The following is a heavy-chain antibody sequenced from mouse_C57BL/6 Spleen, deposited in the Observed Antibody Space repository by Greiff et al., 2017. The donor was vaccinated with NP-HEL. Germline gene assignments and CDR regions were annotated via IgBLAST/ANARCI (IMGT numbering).Heavy chain of an antibody. D-gene: IGHD1-1*01. Sequence: QVQLQQSGAELVRPGTSVKLSCKASGYTFTSYWMHWVKQRPGQGLEWIGVIDPSDSYTNYNQKFKGKATLTVDTSSSTAYMQLSSLTSEDSAVYYCARVFTTVVARDTGFDYWGQGTTLTVSS. CDR1: GYTFTSYW. V-gene: IGHV1-59*01. CDR2: IDPSDSYT. J-gene: IGHJ2*01. CDR3: ARVFTTVVARDTGFDY.